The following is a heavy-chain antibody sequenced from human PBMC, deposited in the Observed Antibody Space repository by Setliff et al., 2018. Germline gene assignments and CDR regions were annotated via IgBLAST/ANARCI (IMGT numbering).Heavy chain of an antibody. CDR2: IYTSGST. Sequence: SETLSLTCTVAGGSISNYYWSWIRQPAGKGLEWIGRIYTSGSTNYNPFLKSRVTMSVDTSKNQFSLKLSSATAADTAVYYCARKGISALSGAFDMWGQGTMVTVSS. J-gene: IGHJ3*02. D-gene: IGHD1-26*01. V-gene: IGHV4-4*07. CDR1: GGSISNYY. CDR3: ARKGISALSGAFDM.